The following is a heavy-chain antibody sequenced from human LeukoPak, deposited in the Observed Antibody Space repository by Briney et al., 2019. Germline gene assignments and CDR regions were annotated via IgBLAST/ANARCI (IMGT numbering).Heavy chain of an antibody. CDR2: IRYDESNK. CDR1: GFTFSSYG. CDR3: ARIFYDSSRYEDY. V-gene: IGHV3-30*02. D-gene: IGHD3-22*01. J-gene: IGHJ4*02. Sequence: PGGSLRLSCAASGFTFSSYGMHWVRQAPGKGLEWVAFIRYDESNKSYADSVKGRFTISRDNSKNTLYLQMNSLRPEDTAVYYCARIFYDSSRYEDYWGQGTLVTVSS.